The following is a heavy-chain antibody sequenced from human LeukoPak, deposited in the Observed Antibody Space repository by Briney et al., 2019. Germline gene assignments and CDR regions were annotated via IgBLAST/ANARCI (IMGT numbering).Heavy chain of an antibody. J-gene: IGHJ6*03. Sequence: WIRQPAGKGLEWVSGISWNSGSIGYADSVKGRFTISRDNAKNSLYLQMNSLRAEDTALYYCAKDMAAYYYYYMDVWGKGTTVTISS. V-gene: IGHV3-9*01. CDR3: AKDMAAYYYYYMDV. CDR2: ISWNSGSI. D-gene: IGHD6-13*01.